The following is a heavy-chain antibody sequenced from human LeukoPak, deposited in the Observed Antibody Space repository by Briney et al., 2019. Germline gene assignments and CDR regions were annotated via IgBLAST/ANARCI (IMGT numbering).Heavy chain of an antibody. J-gene: IGHJ4*02. D-gene: IGHD3-22*01. CDR1: GFSLSTSGMC. CDR2: IDWDDDK. CDR3: ARLIYYYDSSGYYHFDY. V-gene: IGHV2-70*11. Sequence: SGPTLVNPTQTLTLTCTFSGFSLSTSGMCVSWIRQPPGKALEWLARIDWDDDKYYSTSLKTRLTISKDTSKNQVVLTMTNMDPVDTATYYCARLIYYYDSSGYYHFDYWGQGTLVTVSS.